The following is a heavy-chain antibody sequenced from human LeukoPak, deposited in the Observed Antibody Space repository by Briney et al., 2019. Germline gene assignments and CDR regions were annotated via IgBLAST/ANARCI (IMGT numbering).Heavy chain of an antibody. J-gene: IGHJ4*02. V-gene: IGHV4-59*12. CDR2: FSYTGTT. D-gene: IGHD6-6*01. Sequence: PSETLSLTCTVSGASISSYYWSWIRQPPGKGLEWIGNFSYTGTTNYNPALKSRVTISVDTSKNQFSLKLSSVTAADTAVYYCARSSIAARPDGYWGQGTLVTVSS. CDR1: GASISSYY. CDR3: ARSSIAARPDGY.